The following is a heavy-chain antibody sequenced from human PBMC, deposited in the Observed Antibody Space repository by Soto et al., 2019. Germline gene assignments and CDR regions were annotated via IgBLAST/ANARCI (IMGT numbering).Heavy chain of an antibody. V-gene: IGHV3-21*01. CDR3: VRSQVMAPRPYYFDY. CDR2: ISSSSSEI. D-gene: IGHD2-21*01. CDR1: GFTFSTYS. Sequence: GGSLRLSCAASGFTFSTYSMSWVRQAPGKGLEWVSSISSSSSEIYYADSVKVRFIVSRDNPKNSLYLRMNSLRAEDTAVYYCVRSQVMAPRPYYFDYWGQGTLVTVSS. J-gene: IGHJ4*02.